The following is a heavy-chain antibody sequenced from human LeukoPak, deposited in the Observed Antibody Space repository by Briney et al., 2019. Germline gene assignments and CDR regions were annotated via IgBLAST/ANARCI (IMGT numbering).Heavy chain of an antibody. D-gene: IGHD3-10*01. CDR1: GGTFSSYA. Sequence: SVKVSCKAPGGTFSSYAISWVRQAPGQGLEWMGGIIPIFGTANYAQKFQGRVTITADESTSTAYMELSSLRSEDTAVYYCARGGIDVKKPSNWFDPWGQGTLVTVSS. CDR3: ARGGIDVKKPSNWFDP. J-gene: IGHJ5*02. V-gene: IGHV1-69*13. CDR2: IIPIFGTA.